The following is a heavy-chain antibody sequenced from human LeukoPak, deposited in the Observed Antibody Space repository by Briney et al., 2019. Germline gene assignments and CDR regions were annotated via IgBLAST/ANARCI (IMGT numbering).Heavy chain of an antibody. J-gene: IGHJ5*02. CDR1: GGSISSYY. D-gene: IGHD1-26*01. Sequence: SETLSLTCTVSGGSISSYYWSWIRQPPGKGLEWIGYIYYSGSTNYNPSLKSRVTISVDTSKNQFSLKLSSVTAADTAVYYCARDAPTSDGRYPNWFDPWGQGALVTVSS. V-gene: IGHV4-59*12. CDR2: IYYSGST. CDR3: ARDAPTSDGRYPNWFDP.